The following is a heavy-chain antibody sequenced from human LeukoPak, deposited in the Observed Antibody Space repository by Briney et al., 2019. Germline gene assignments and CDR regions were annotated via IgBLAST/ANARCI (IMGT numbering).Heavy chain of an antibody. V-gene: IGHV3-23*01. CDR2: ISGSGGST. CDR1: GGSISSYY. Sequence: PSETLSLTCAVSGGSISSYYWSWVRQAPGKGLEWVSAISGSGGSTYYADSVKGRFTISRDNSKNTLYLQMNSLRAEDTAVYYCAKVLPNDYVWGSYRPGPFDYWGQGTLVTVSS. CDR3: AKVLPNDYVWGSYRPGPFDY. J-gene: IGHJ4*02. D-gene: IGHD3-16*02.